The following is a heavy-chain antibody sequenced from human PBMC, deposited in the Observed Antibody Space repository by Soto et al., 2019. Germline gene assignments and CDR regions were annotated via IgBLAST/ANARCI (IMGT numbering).Heavy chain of an antibody. D-gene: IGHD3-16*01. Sequence: QVQLQQSGPGLVKPSQTLSLTCAISGDSVSSNSAAWNWIRQSPSRGLEWLGMTYYRSKWYNDYAVSVKSRITLHPDTSKNPFPLQLNSVTPVDAPVYYCERHGGGGDYWGQGTLVTVSS. CDR1: GDSVSSNSAA. CDR3: ERHGGGGDY. V-gene: IGHV6-1*01. CDR2: TYYRSKWYN. J-gene: IGHJ4*02.